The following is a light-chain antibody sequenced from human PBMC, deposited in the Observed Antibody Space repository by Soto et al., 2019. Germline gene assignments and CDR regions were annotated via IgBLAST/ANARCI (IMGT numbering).Light chain of an antibody. CDR3: QQSHSTPLT. CDR1: LRISKY. J-gene: IGKJ4*01. Sequence: DIMLTQSPSSLSASVGDRVTITCRASLRISKYLNWYQQKPGKAPKLLIYGASTLQSGVPSRFSGSGSGTDFTLTITNLQPEDSATYFCQQSHSTPLTFGGGTKLEI. V-gene: IGKV1-39*01. CDR2: GAS.